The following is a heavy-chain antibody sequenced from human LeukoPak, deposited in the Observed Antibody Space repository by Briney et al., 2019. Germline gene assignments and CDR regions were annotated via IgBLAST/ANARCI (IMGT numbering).Heavy chain of an antibody. CDR2: IYYSGST. Sequence: SETLSLTCTVSGGSISSYYWSWIRQPPGKGPEWIGYIYYSGSTYYNPSLKSRVTISVDTSKNQFSLKLSSVTAADTAVYYCAREGAGYYDSSGYSSAFDIWGQGTMVTVSS. D-gene: IGHD3-22*01. V-gene: IGHV4-59*12. CDR1: GGSISSYY. CDR3: AREGAGYYDSSGYSSAFDI. J-gene: IGHJ3*02.